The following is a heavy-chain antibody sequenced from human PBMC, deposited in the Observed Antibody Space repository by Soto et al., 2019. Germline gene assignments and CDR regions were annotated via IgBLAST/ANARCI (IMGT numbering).Heavy chain of an antibody. CDR1: GGTFSSYT. CDR2: IIPILGIA. Sequence: GASVKVSCKASGGTFSSYTISWVRQAPGQGLEWMGRIIPILGIANYAQKFQGRVTITADKSTSTAYMELSSLRSEDTAVYYCASISRDGYKVERYYYYYGMDVWGQGTTVTVSS. D-gene: IGHD5-12*01. V-gene: IGHV1-69*02. CDR3: ASISRDGYKVERYYYYYGMDV. J-gene: IGHJ6*02.